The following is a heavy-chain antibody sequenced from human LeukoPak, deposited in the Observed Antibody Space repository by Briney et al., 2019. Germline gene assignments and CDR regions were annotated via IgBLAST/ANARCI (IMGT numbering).Heavy chain of an antibody. Sequence: SSETLSLTCTVSGGSISTYYWSWIRQPPGKGLEWIGDIYYSGSTNYNPSLKSPVTISVDTSKNQFSLKLSSVTAADTAVYYCARVASNYGRRYFDYWGQGTLVTVSS. V-gene: IGHV4-59*01. CDR2: IYYSGST. CDR1: GGSISTYY. J-gene: IGHJ4*02. CDR3: ARVASNYGRRYFDY. D-gene: IGHD3-10*01.